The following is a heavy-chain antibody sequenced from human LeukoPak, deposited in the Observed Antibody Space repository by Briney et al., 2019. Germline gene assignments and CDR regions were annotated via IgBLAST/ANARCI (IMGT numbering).Heavy chain of an antibody. CDR2: ISAEGDIQ. CDR1: RYTFTGYY. V-gene: IGHV3-30-3*01. Sequence: SCKASRYTFTGYYMHWVRQAPGKGLEWVAAISAEGDIQIYLDSVMGRFTISRDNSKSTLYLQMNSLRIEDTGFYYCTRDMIRGVPDYIDYWGQGTLVTVSS. D-gene: IGHD3-10*01. J-gene: IGHJ4*02. CDR3: TRDMIRGVPDYIDY.